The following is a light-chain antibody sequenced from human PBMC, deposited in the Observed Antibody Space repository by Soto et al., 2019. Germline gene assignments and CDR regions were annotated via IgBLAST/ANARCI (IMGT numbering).Light chain of an antibody. CDR3: SSYTSSSTLSYV. Sequence: QSVLTPPASVSGSPGQSVTISCTGTSSDVGGYNYVSWYQQHPGKAPKLMIYDVSNRPSGVSNRFSGSKSGNTASLTISGLQAEDEADYYCSSYTSSSTLSYVFGTGTKVTVL. J-gene: IGLJ1*01. CDR2: DVS. CDR1: SSDVGGYNY. V-gene: IGLV2-14*01.